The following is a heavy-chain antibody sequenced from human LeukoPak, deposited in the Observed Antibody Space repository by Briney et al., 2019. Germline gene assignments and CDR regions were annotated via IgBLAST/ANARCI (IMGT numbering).Heavy chain of an antibody. Sequence: ASVTVSCTASGYTFTVYHMHWVRQAPGQGLEWMGWINPNSGGTNYAQKFQGRVTMTRDTSITTAYMELSRLRSDDTAVYYCARDRGDWDAFDIWGQGTMVTVSS. V-gene: IGHV1-2*02. J-gene: IGHJ3*02. CDR1: GYTFTVYH. CDR2: INPNSGGT. CDR3: ARDRGDWDAFDI. D-gene: IGHD3-10*01.